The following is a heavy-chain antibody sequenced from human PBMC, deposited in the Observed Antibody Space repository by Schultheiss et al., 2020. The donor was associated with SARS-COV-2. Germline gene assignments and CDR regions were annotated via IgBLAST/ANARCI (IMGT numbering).Heavy chain of an antibody. Sequence: GGSLRLSCAASGFTFSSYSMNWLRQAPGKGLEWVSSISGSSNYIYSADSLTGRFTISRDNAKNSLYLQMSSLRAEDTAVYYCVKAGYCSSTSCPSYGAFDIWGQGTMVTVSS. CDR3: VKAGYCSSTSCPSYGAFDI. CDR2: ISGSSNYI. CDR1: GFTFSSYS. V-gene: IGHV3-21*01. D-gene: IGHD2-2*01. J-gene: IGHJ3*02.